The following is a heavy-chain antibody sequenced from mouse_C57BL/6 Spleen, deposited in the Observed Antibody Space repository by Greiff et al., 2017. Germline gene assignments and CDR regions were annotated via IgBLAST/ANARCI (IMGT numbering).Heavy chain of an antibody. CDR3: ARFGGSNWYFDV. CDR1: GYTFTSYW. D-gene: IGHD1-1*01. Sequence: QVQLQQPGAELVMPGASVKLSCKASGYTFTSYWMHWVKQRPGQGLEWIGEIDPSDSYTNYNQKFKGKSTLPVDKSSSTAYMQLSSLTSEDSAVDYCARFGGSNWYFDVWGTGTTVTVSS. J-gene: IGHJ1*03. CDR2: IDPSDSYT. V-gene: IGHV1-69*01.